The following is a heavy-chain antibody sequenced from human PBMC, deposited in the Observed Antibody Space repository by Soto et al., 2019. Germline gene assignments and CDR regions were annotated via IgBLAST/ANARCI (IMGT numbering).Heavy chain of an antibody. CDR2: IYHSGST. D-gene: IGHD3-22*01. CDR3: ARGGRSYYYDSSGYGAFDI. Sequence: PSETLSLTCAVSGYSISSGYYWGWIRQPPGKGLEWIGSIYHSGSTYYNPSLKSRVTISVDTSKNQFSLKLSSVTAADTAVYYCARGGRSYYYDSSGYGAFDIWGQGTMVTVSS. V-gene: IGHV4-38-2*01. J-gene: IGHJ3*02. CDR1: GYSISSGYY.